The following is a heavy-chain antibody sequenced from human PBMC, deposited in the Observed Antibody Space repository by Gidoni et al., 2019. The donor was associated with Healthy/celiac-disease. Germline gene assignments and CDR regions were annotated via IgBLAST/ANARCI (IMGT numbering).Heavy chain of an antibody. D-gene: IGHD5-12*01. V-gene: IGHV1-69*04. J-gene: IGHJ4*02. CDR2: IIPILGIA. CDR1: GGTFSSYA. Sequence: QVQLVQSGAEVKKPGSSVTVSCKASGGTFSSYAISWVRQAPGQGLEWMGRIIPILGIANYAQKFQGRVTITADKSTSTAYMELSSLRSEDTAVYYCARLQTEMATPRGDFDYWGQGTLVTVSS. CDR3: ARLQTEMATPRGDFDY.